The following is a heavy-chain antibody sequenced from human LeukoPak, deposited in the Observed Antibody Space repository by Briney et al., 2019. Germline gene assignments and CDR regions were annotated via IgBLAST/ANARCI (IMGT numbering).Heavy chain of an antibody. CDR1: GYTFTSYG. J-gene: IGHJ3*02. V-gene: IGHV1-18*01. CDR2: ISAYNGNT. Sequence: ASVKVSCKASGYTFTSYGISWVRQAPGQGLEWMGWISAYNGNTNYAQKLQGRVTMTTDTSTSTAYMGLRSLRSDDTAVYYCARQYSSGWYGNDAFDIWGQGTMVTVSS. D-gene: IGHD6-19*01. CDR3: ARQYSSGWYGNDAFDI.